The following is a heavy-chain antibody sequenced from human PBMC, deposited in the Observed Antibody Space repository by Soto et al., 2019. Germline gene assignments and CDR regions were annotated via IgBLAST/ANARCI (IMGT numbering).Heavy chain of an antibody. CDR3: ASGWFGEFVYYFDY. CDR2: ISVYNGNT. CDR1: GYTFTSYS. V-gene: IGHV1-18*01. J-gene: IGHJ4*02. D-gene: IGHD3-10*01. Sequence: QVQLVQSGAEVKKPGASVKVSCKASGYTFTSYSISWVRQAPGQGLEWMGWISVYNGNTNYAQKLQGRVTMTTDTSTSTAYMELRSLRSVDTAVYYCASGWFGEFVYYFDYWGQGTLVTVSS.